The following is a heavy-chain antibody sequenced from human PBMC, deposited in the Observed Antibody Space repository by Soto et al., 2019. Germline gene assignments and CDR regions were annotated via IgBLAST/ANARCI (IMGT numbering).Heavy chain of an antibody. CDR3: ARELTSRAVDY. J-gene: IGHJ4*02. CDR1: GYTFTSYD. V-gene: IGHV1-8*01. CDR2: MNPNSGNT. D-gene: IGHD3-16*01. Sequence: QVQLVQSGAEVKKPGASVKVSCKASGYTFTSYDINWVRQAIGQGLEWMGWMNPNSGNTGYAQRFQGRVTMTTNTTISTAYMELNRLRSEGTAVYYCARELTSRAVDYWGQGTLVTVSS.